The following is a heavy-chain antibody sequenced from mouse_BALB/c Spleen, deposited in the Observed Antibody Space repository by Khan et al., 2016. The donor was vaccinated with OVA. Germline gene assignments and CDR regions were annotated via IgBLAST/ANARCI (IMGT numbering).Heavy chain of an antibody. CDR1: GFSLTNYG. D-gene: IGHD2-10*01. CDR2: IWNDGNT. CDR3: ARQPYYHYNIMDY. Sequence: QVQLKESGPGLVAPSQSLSITCTISGFSLTNYGVHWVSQPPGKGLEWLGVIWNDGNTAYNSALKSRLTNSKDNTKRQVFLKLNSLQTDDTAMYFCARQPYYHYNIMDYWGQGTSVTVSS. J-gene: IGHJ4*01. V-gene: IGHV2-6-1*01.